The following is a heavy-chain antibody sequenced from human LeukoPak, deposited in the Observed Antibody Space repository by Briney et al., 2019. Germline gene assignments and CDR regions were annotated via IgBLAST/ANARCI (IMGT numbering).Heavy chain of an antibody. D-gene: IGHD5-12*01. CDR1: GFSFNNYA. Sequence: GGSLRLSCAASGFSFNNYAMSWVRQAPGKGLEWVALIIASSGSTLYADSVKGRFTISRDNSKNMVYLQMNSLRAEDTAVYYCAKGGYDYIEIAYFDYWGQGTLVTVSS. CDR2: IIASSGST. CDR3: AKGGYDYIEIAYFDY. J-gene: IGHJ4*02. V-gene: IGHV3-23*01.